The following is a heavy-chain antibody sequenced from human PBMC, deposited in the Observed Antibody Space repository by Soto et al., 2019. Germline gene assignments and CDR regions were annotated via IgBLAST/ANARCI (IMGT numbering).Heavy chain of an antibody. V-gene: IGHV5-51*01. CDR3: ARLPGVRGVFDGFNV. J-gene: IGHJ3*01. D-gene: IGHD3-10*01. CDR1: GYSFAGYW. CDR2: IYPGDSDT. Sequence: GESLNISCKGSGYSFAGYWIGWVRHMPGKGLDWMGVIYPGDSDTRYSPSFHGQVTISADKSISTAYLQWSSLKASDTAMYFCARLPGVRGVFDGFNVWGQGTMVTVSS.